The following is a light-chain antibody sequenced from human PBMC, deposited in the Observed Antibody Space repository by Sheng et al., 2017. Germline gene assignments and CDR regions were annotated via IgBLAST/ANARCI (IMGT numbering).Light chain of an antibody. V-gene: IGKV3-15*01. CDR1: QSVRSR. CDR2: GAS. CDR3: QQYNNWPIT. J-gene: IGKJ5*01. Sequence: VMTQSPVTLSVSPGERATLSCRASQSVRSRLAWYQQRPGQAPRLLIYGASTRATGLPARFSGSGSETEFTLTISSLQSEDFAVYYCQQYNNWPITFGQGTRLEIK.